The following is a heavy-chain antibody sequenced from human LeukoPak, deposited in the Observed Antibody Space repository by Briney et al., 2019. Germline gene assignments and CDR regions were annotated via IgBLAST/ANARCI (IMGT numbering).Heavy chain of an antibody. Sequence: ASVKVSCKSSGYTFASYDINWVRQATGQGLEWMGWMNPNSGNTGYAQKFQGRVTMTRNTSIRTAYMELSSLRSEDTAVYYCARVITMIRGVIIGWFDPWGQGTLVTVSS. CDR1: GYTFASYD. J-gene: IGHJ5*02. D-gene: IGHD3-10*01. CDR2: MNPNSGNT. CDR3: ARVITMIRGVIIGWFDP. V-gene: IGHV1-8*01.